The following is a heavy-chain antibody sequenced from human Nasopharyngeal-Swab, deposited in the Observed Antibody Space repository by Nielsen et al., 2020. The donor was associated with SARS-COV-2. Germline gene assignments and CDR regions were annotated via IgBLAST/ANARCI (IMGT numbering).Heavy chain of an antibody. J-gene: IGHJ6*02. V-gene: IGHV3-30*18. CDR1: GFTFSSYG. CDR2: ISYDGSNK. D-gene: IGHD1-26*01. CDR3: AKDFSGSYGGMDV. Sequence: GSLRLSCAASGFTFSSYGMHWVRQAPGKGLEWVAVISYDGSNKYYADSVKGRFTISRDNSKNTLYLQMNSLRAEDTAVYYCAKDFSGSYGGMDVWGQGTTVTVSS.